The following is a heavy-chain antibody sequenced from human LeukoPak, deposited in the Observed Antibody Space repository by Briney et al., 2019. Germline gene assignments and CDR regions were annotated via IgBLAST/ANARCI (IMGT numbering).Heavy chain of an antibody. CDR2: IYYSGST. Sequence: SETLSLTCTVSGGSISSSSYYWGWIRQPPGKGLEWIGSIYYSGSTYYNPSLKSRVTLSIDTSKNHFSLKLNSVTAADTAVYYCARRIQQLTTTAEYFQRWGQGTLVTVFS. CDR3: ARRIQQLTTTAEYFQR. D-gene: IGHD6-13*01. CDR1: GGSISSSSYY. J-gene: IGHJ1*01. V-gene: IGHV4-39*01.